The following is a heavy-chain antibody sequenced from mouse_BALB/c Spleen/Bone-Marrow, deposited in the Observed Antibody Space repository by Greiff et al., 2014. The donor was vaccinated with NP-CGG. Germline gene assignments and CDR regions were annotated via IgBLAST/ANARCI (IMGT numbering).Heavy chain of an antibody. CDR2: IYPGDGDT. V-gene: IGHV1-80*01. J-gene: IGHJ2*01. CDR1: GYAFSGYW. D-gene: IGHD2-3*01. CDR3: GRGRGWYFDD. Sequence: QVQLQQSGAELVRPGSSVKISCKASGYAFSGYWMNWVKQRPGQGLEWIGQIYPGDGDTNYNGKVKGKATLTADKSSSTAYMQLSSLTSEDSAGYFCGRGRGWYFDDWGQGTTLTVSS.